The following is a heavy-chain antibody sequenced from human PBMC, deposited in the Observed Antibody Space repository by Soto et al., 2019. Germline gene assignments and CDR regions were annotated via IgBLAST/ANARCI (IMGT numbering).Heavy chain of an antibody. CDR2: IYHSGST. CDR3: AHGGSSSWYDMYFDL. D-gene: IGHD6-13*01. Sequence: QVQLQESGSGLVKPSQTLSLTCAVSGGSISSGGYSWSWIRQPPGKGLEWIGYIYHSGSTYYNPSLKSRVTISVDRSKNQFSLKLSSVTAADTAVYYCAHGGSSSWYDMYFDLWGRGTLVTVSS. J-gene: IGHJ2*01. V-gene: IGHV4-30-2*01. CDR1: GGSISSGGYS.